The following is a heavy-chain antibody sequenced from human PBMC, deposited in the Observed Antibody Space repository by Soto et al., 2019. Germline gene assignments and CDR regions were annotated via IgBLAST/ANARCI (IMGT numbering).Heavy chain of an antibody. D-gene: IGHD4-4*01. J-gene: IGHJ6*02. Sequence: ASVKVSCKASGYTFTSYAMNWVRQAPGQGLEWMGWINTNTGNPTYAQGFTGRFVFSLDTSVSTAYLQICSLKAEDTAVYYCARVPPKMTTVTTRHYYYYYGMDVRGQGTTVTVPS. CDR3: ARVPPKMTTVTTRHYYYYYGMDV. CDR1: GYTFTSYA. V-gene: IGHV7-4-1*01. CDR2: INTNTGNP.